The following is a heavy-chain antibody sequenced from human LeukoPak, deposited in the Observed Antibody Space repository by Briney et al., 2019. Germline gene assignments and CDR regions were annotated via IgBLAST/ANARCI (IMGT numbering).Heavy chain of an antibody. CDR3: ASLCSSTSCSRYYIYGMDV. D-gene: IGHD2-2*01. V-gene: IGHV1-2*02. CDR2: INPNSGGT. Sequence: ASVKVSCKASGYTFTGYCMHWVRQAPGQGLEWMGWINPNSGGTNYAQKFQGRVTMTRDTSISTAYMELSRLRSDDTAVYYCASLCSSTSCSRYYIYGMDVWGQGTTVTVSS. J-gene: IGHJ6*02. CDR1: GYTFTGYC.